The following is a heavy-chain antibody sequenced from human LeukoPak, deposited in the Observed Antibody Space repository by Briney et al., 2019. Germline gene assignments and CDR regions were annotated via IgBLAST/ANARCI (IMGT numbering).Heavy chain of an antibody. V-gene: IGHV4-39*01. D-gene: IGHD3-10*01. CDR3: ARTMVRGYYNCFDP. J-gene: IGHJ5*02. CDR1: GGSISSSSYY. Sequence: PSETLSLTCTVSGGSISSSSYYWGWIRQPPGKGLEWIGSINHSGNTYYNPSLKSRVTISVDTSKNQFSLKLSSVTAADTAVYYCARTMVRGYYNCFDPWGQGTLVTVSS. CDR2: INHSGNT.